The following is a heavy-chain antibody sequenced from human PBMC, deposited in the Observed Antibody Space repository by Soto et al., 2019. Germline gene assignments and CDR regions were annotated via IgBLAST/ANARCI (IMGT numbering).Heavy chain of an antibody. CDR3: ARHSRRGSYYGMDV. D-gene: IGHD3-10*01. Sequence: GESLKISCNGSGYSFTSDVIGCVRQMPGKGLEWMGVIYPGDSDTRYSPSFQGKVTISADKSISTAYLQWSSLKASDTAMYYCARHSRRGSYYGMDVWGQGTTVTVSS. V-gene: IGHV5-51*01. J-gene: IGHJ6*02. CDR2: IYPGDSDT. CDR1: GYSFTSDV.